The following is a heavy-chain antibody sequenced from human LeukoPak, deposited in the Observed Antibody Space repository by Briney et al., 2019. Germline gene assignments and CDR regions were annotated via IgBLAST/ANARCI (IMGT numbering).Heavy chain of an antibody. J-gene: IGHJ4*02. CDR2: ISSSSSYI. Sequence: GGSLRLSCAASGFTFSSYSMNWVRQAPGKGLEWVSSISSSSSYIYYADSVKGRFTISRDNSKNTLYLQMNSLRAEDTAVYYCAKNRGVIITDFDYWGQGTLVTVSS. CDR1: GFTFSSYS. CDR3: AKNRGVIITDFDY. D-gene: IGHD3-10*01. V-gene: IGHV3-21*04.